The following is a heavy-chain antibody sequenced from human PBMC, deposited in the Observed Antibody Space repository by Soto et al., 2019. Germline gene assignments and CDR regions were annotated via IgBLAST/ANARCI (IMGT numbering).Heavy chain of an antibody. Sequence: ASVKVSCKASGYTFTSYYMHWVLQAPGQGLEWMGIINPSGGSTSYAQKFQGRVTMTRDTSTSTVYMELSSLRSEDTAVYYCARDRSGWYSWFDPWGQGTLVTVSS. J-gene: IGHJ5*02. D-gene: IGHD6-19*01. CDR1: GYTFTSYY. CDR2: INPSGGST. CDR3: ARDRSGWYSWFDP. V-gene: IGHV1-46*01.